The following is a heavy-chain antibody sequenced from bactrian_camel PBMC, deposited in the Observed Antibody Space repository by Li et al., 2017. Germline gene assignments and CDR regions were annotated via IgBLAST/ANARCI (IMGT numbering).Heavy chain of an antibody. Sequence: HVQLVESGGGSVQPGGSLTLSCTVSDFTSESSFDQFDMGWYRQAPGNDCELVSLTRSDETTLYGASVEGRFTVSQYRDNAKITSYLQMDSLKSDDSAMYYCDFGRLALCRNGFWLERAPGTGFGSQGTQVTVS. J-gene: IGHJ4*01. V-gene: IGHV3S60*01. D-gene: IGHD1*01. CDR1: DFTSESSFDQFD. CDR2: LTRSDETT.